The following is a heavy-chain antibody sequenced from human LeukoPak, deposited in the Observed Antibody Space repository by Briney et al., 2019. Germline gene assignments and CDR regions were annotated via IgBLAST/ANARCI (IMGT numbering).Heavy chain of an antibody. D-gene: IGHD3-10*01. V-gene: IGHV1-18*01. J-gene: IGHJ4*02. CDR3: ARDGYGSGKGFFDY. CDR2: ISAFDGNT. CDR1: GYTFTSYG. Sequence: GASVKVSCRASGYTFTSYGFTWVRQAPGQGPEWMGWISAFDGNTNSAQKFQGRVTMTTDTSSSTAYMEVRSLTSDDTAVYYCARDGYGSGKGFFDYWGQGTLVTVSS.